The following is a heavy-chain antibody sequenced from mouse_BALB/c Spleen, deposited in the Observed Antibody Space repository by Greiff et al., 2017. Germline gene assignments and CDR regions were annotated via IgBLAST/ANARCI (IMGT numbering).Heavy chain of an antibody. Sequence: VQLKQSGAELVKPGASVKLSCTASGFNIKDTYMHWVKQRPEQGLEWIGRIDPANGNTKYDPKFQGKATITADTSSNTAYLQLSSLTSEDTAVYYCASDGNYGYYYAMDYWGQGTSVTVSS. V-gene: IGHV14-3*02. CDR2: IDPANGNT. CDR1: GFNIKDTY. CDR3: ASDGNYGYYYAMDY. D-gene: IGHD2-1*01. J-gene: IGHJ4*01.